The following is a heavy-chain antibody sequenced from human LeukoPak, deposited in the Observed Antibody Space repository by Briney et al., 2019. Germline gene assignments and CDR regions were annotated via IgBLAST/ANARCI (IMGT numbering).Heavy chain of an antibody. CDR2: ISSSGSTI. J-gene: IGHJ6*04. V-gene: IGHV3-48*03. CDR3: AELGITMIGGV. Sequence: GGSLRLSCAASGFNFSTYEMNWVRQAPGKGLEWVSYISSSGSTIYYADSVKGRFTISRDNAKNSLYLQMNSLRAEDTAVYYCAELGITMIGGVWGKGTTVTISS. D-gene: IGHD3-10*02. CDR1: GFNFSTYE.